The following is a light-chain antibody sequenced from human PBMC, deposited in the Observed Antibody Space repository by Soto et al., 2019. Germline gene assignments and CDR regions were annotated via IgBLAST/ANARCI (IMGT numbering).Light chain of an antibody. Sequence: DIQMTQSPSSLTASVGDRVTMTCRGSQSISTYLNWYQQKPGKAPKLLIYGAFNLKSGVPSRFSGSGSGTEFTLIIRSLQPEDFATYYCQQSYSSPPSFGQGTKVDIK. J-gene: IGKJ2*01. CDR1: QSISTY. V-gene: IGKV1-39*01. CDR2: GAF. CDR3: QQSYSSPPS.